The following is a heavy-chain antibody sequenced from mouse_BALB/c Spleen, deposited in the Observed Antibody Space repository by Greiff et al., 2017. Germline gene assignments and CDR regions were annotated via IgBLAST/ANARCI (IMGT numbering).Heavy chain of an antibody. CDR1: GFTFSSYA. CDR2: ISSCGST. J-gene: IGHJ3*01. Sequence: EVKLVESGGGLVKPGGSLKLSCAASGFTFSSYAMSWVRQTPEKRLEWVASISSCGSTYYPDSVKGRFTISRDNARNILYLQMSSLRSEDTAMYYCARDDGYSRFAYWGQGTLVTVSA. D-gene: IGHD2-3*01. V-gene: IGHV5-6-5*01. CDR3: ARDDGYSRFAY.